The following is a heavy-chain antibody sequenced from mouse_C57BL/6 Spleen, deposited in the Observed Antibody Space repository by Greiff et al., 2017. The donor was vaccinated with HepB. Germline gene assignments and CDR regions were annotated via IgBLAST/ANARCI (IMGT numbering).Heavy chain of an antibody. Sequence: EVKLQESGGGLVQPKGSLKLSCAASGFSFNTYAMNWVRQAPGKGLEWVARIRSKSNNYATYYADSVKDRFTISRDDSESMLYLQMNNLKTEDTAMYYCVRQSNGMDYWGQGTSVTVSS. CDR2: IRSKSNNYAT. CDR1: GFSFNTYA. D-gene: IGHD2-5*01. J-gene: IGHJ4*01. CDR3: VRQSNGMDY. V-gene: IGHV10-1*01.